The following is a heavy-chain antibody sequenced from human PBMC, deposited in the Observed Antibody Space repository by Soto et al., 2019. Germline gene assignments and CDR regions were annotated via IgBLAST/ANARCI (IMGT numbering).Heavy chain of an antibody. V-gene: IGHV4-59*08. D-gene: IGHD3-10*02. CDR1: GGSISRYY. J-gene: IGHJ4*02. CDR3: ARRYVGNLDY. CDR2: FYYSGST. Sequence: QVQLQESGPGLVKPSETLSLTCTVSGGSISRYYWSWIRQPPGKGLEWIGYFYYSGSTNYNPSLKSRVTISVDTSKNQFSLKLSSVTAADTAVYYCARRYVGNLDYWGQGTLVTVSS.